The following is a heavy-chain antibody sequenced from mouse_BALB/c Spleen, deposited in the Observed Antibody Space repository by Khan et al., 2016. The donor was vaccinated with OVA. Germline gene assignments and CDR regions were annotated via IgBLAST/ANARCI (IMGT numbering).Heavy chain of an antibody. CDR2: ISSGGNT. J-gene: IGHJ3*01. CDR3: ARDYWFVY. CDR1: GFTFSNYG. Sequence: EVELVASGGGLVKPGGSLKVSCAASGFTFSNYGMSWVRQTPEPRLEWVASISSGGNTYSPATAKGRFALSTENAGNILYVQRSRLRSGDTAMYVGARDYWFVYWGQVTLVTVAA. V-gene: IGHV5-6-5*01.